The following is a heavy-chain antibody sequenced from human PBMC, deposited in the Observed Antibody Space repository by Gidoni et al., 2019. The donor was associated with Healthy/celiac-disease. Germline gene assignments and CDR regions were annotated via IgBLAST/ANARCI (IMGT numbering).Heavy chain of an antibody. Sequence: QVQLQESGPGLAKPSATLSLTCTVSGYSISSGYYWGWIRQPPGKGLEWIGSIYHSGSTYYNPSLKSRVTISVDTSKNQFSLKLSSVTAADTAVYYCARDLNVAAAGPAWGQGTLVTVSS. V-gene: IGHV4-38-2*02. CDR2: IYHSGST. J-gene: IGHJ5*02. D-gene: IGHD6-13*01. CDR3: ARDLNVAAAGPA. CDR1: GYSISSGYY.